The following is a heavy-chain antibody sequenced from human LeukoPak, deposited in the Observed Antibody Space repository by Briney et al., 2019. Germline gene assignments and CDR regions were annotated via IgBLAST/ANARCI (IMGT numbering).Heavy chain of an antibody. Sequence: PGGSLRLSCAASGFTFSDNYMSWIRQAPGKGLEWVSHISSSSSYTNYADSVKGRFTISRDNAKNSLYLQMNSLRAEDTAVYYCARDGAWDIVVPPYYYGMDVWGKGTTVTVSS. J-gene: IGHJ6*04. D-gene: IGHD2-15*01. CDR2: ISSSSSYT. CDR3: ARDGAWDIVVPPYYYGMDV. CDR1: GFTFSDNY. V-gene: IGHV3-11*06.